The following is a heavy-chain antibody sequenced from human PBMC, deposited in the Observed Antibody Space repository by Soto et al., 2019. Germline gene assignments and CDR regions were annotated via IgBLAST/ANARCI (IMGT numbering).Heavy chain of an antibody. J-gene: IGHJ4*02. CDR1: GGSISSGGYY. CDR3: ARSVWQWLASTPLGRPIVPKDY. V-gene: IGHV4-31*03. CDR2: IYYSGST. D-gene: IGHD6-19*01. Sequence: PSETLSLTCTVSGGSISSGGYYWSWIRQHPGKGLEWIGYIYYSGSTYYNPSLKSRVTISVDTSKNQFSLKLSSVTAADTAVYYCARSVWQWLASTPLGRPIVPKDYWGQGTLVTVS.